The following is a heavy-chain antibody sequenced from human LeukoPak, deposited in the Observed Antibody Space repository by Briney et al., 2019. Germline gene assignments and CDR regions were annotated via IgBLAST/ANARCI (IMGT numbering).Heavy chain of an antibody. CDR2: IKQDGSEK. V-gene: IGHV3-7*01. Sequence: GGSLRLSCAASGFTFSSYAMSWVRQAPGKGLEWVANIKQDGSEKYYVDSVKGRFTISRDNAKNSLYLQMNSLRAEDTAVYYCAKLRGSYWYYFDYWGQGTLVTVSS. CDR3: AKLRGSYWYYFDY. D-gene: IGHD1-26*01. J-gene: IGHJ4*02. CDR1: GFTFSSYA.